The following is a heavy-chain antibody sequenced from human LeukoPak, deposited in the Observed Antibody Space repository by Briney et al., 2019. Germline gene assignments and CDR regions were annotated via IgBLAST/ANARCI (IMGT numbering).Heavy chain of an antibody. CDR1: GGSISSSSYY. D-gene: IGHD3-22*01. V-gene: IGHV4-39*01. CDR3: ATWNDNSGYYFDY. CDR2: IYYSGST. Sequence: SETLSLTCTVSGGSISSSSYYWGWIRQPPGKGLEWIGSIYYSGSTYYNPSPKSRVTISVDTSKNQFSLKLGSVTAADTAVYYCATWNDNSGYYFDYWGQGTLVTVSS. J-gene: IGHJ4*02.